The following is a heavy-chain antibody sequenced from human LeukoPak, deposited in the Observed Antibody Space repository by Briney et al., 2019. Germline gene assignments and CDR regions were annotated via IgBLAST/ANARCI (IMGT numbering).Heavy chain of an antibody. CDR3: ARRVRYPDYYGMDV. J-gene: IGHJ6*02. CDR1: GFTFSNYW. Sequence: GGSLRLSCAVSGFTFSNYWMHWVRQAPGKGLVWVSRINSDATSTTYADSVKGRFTISRDNAKNTLYLQMNSLRAEDTAVYYCARRVRYPDYYGMDVWGQGTTVTVSS. CDR2: INSDATST. V-gene: IGHV3-74*01. D-gene: IGHD1-14*01.